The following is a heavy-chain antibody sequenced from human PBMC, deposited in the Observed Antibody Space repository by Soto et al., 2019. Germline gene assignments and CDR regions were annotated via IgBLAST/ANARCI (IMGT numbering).Heavy chain of an antibody. CDR1: GYTLTDYY. CDR3: ARGTMLRRVSPATTDY. J-gene: IGHJ4*02. Sequence: SVKVSCKASGYTLTDYYMHWVRQAPGQGLEWMGWINPNSGDTHYAQKFQGRVTMTRDTSISTAKMELSSLESDDTAVYYCARGTMLRRVSPATTDYWGEGPFVTLSS. D-gene: IGHD3-10*01. CDR2: INPNSGDT. V-gene: IGHV1-2*02.